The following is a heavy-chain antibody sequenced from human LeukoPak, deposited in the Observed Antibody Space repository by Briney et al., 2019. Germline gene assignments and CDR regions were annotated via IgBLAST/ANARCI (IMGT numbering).Heavy chain of an antibody. CDR3: TRRGYYDSSGYPSAFDI. V-gene: IGHV5-51*01. CDR1: GYTFFTYW. J-gene: IGHJ3*02. CDR2: IYPGDSDT. D-gene: IGHD3-22*01. Sequence: GESLKISCKGSGYTFFTYWIGWVRQMPGKGLEWMGIIYPGDSDTRYSPSFQGQVTISADKSIRTAYLQWSSLKASDTAMYYCTRRGYYDSSGYPSAFDIWGQGTMVTVSS.